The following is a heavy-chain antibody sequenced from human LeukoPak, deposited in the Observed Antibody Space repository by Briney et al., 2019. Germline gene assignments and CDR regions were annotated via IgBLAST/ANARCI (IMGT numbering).Heavy chain of an antibody. J-gene: IGHJ5*02. V-gene: IGHV1-69*05. CDR3: ARDVYGSGLDP. CDR1: GGTFSSYA. Sequence: ASVKVSCKASGGTFSSYAISWVRQAPGQGLEWMGGIIPIFGTANYAQKLQGRVTMTTDTSTSTAYMELRSLRSDDTAVYYCARDVYGSGLDPWGQGTLVTASS. D-gene: IGHD3-10*01. CDR2: IIPIFGTA.